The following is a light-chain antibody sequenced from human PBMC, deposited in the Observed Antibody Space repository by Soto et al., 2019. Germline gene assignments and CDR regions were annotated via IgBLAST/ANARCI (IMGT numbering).Light chain of an antibody. Sequence: EIVLTQSPGTLSLSPGETATLSCRASQSVSSNNLAWYHQNPGQTPSLLIYGASTRATGIPNRFSGSWSGTDFTLTISRLEPEDFTVYYCQQYDNSITFGQGTRLE. CDR2: GAS. CDR1: QSVSSNN. V-gene: IGKV3-20*01. J-gene: IGKJ5*01. CDR3: QQYDNSIT.